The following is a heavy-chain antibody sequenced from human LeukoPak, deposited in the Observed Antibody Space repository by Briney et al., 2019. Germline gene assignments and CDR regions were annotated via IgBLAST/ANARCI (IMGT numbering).Heavy chain of an antibody. V-gene: IGHV3-23*01. J-gene: IGHJ4*02. CDR2: ISGSGGST. CDR1: GFTFSSYA. D-gene: IGHD3-22*01. Sequence: PGGSLRLSCAASGFTFSSYAMNWVRQAPGKGLEWVSGISGSGGSTYYADSVKGRFTISRDNSKNTLYLQMNSLRAEDTAVYYCAKDSGSGYSLPPYYFDYWGQGTLVTVSS. CDR3: AKDSGSGYSLPPYYFDY.